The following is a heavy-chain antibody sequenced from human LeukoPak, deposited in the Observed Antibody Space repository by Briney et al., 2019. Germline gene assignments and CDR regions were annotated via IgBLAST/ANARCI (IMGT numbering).Heavy chain of an antibody. CDR1: GFTFSSYG. CDR3: ASLDTAHPSGVH. J-gene: IGHJ4*02. V-gene: IGHV3-33*01. CDR2: IWYDGSNK. D-gene: IGHD5-18*01. Sequence: GGSLRLSCAASGFTFSSYGMHWVRQAPGKGLEWVAVIWYDGSNKYYADSVKGRFTISRDNSKNTLYLQMDSLRDEDTAVYYCASLDTAHPSGVHWGQGTLVTVSS.